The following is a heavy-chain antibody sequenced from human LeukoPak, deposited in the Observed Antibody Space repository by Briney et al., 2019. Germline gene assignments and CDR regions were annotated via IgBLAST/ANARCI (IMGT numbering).Heavy chain of an antibody. Sequence: GSLRLSCAASGFTFSSYWMSWVRQAPGKGLEWVAKINQDASETYYVDSVKGRFSISRDNAKNSLSLQMNSLRAEDTAVYYCARHRVTHFDYWGQGTLVTVPS. CDR1: GFTFSSYW. J-gene: IGHJ4*02. D-gene: IGHD2-21*02. V-gene: IGHV3-7*01. CDR2: INQDASET. CDR3: ARHRVTHFDY.